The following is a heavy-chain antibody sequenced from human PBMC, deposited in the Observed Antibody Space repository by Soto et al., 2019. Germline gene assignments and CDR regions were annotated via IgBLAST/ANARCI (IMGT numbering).Heavy chain of an antibody. J-gene: IGHJ6*02. CDR1: GFTFSTYW. CDR2: IKGDGSST. V-gene: IGHV3-74*01. Sequence: GGSLRLSCAASGFTFSTYWMHWVRQAPGTGLEWVPRIKGDGSSTSYADSVKGRFTISRDNAKNTLYLQMNSLGAEDTAVYWCARGIRNYYGVDVWGQGTTVTVS. CDR3: ARGIRNYYGVDV.